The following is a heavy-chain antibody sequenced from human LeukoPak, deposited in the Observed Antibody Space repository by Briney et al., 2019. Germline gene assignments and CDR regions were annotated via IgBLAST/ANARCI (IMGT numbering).Heavy chain of an antibody. CDR1: GCTFSSYS. J-gene: IGHJ6*03. D-gene: IGHD6-13*01. CDR2: ISSSSSYI. CDR3: QWWEQQLVRIGYYYYMDV. V-gene: IGHV3-21*01. Sequence: GGSLRLSCAASGCTFSSYSMNWVRQAPGKGLEWVSSISSSSSYIYYADSVKGRFTISRDNAKNSLYLQMNSLRAEDTAVSYCQWWEQQLVRIGYYYYMDVWGKGTTVTVSS.